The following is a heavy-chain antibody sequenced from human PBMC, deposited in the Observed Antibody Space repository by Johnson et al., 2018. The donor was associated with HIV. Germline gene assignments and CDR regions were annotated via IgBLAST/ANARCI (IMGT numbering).Heavy chain of an antibody. V-gene: IGHV3-20*04. CDR3: ARERYYYDSSGSYNPHAFAI. D-gene: IGHD3-22*01. Sequence: VQLVESGGGVVRPGGSLRLSCAPSGFNFDDYGMSWVRQAPGKGLEWVSNINWNGDRTGYADSVKGRFTISRDNAKNSLYLQMNSVRAEDKALYYCARERYYYDSSGSYNPHAFAIWGQVTMVTVSS. CDR1: GFNFDDYG. J-gene: IGHJ3*02. CDR2: INWNGDRT.